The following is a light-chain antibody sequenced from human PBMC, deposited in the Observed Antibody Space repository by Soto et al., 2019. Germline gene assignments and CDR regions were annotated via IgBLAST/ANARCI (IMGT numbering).Light chain of an antibody. V-gene: IGKV3-15*01. CDR3: QQYHNWPPKYT. CDR1: QSISTN. Sequence: EMMMTQSPATLSVSPGERVTLSCTASQSISTNLAWYQQKPGQAPRLLIYGASTRATGIPARFSGSGSETEFTLTISSLKSEDFAVYYCQQYHNWPPKYTFGQGTKVEIK. J-gene: IGKJ2*01. CDR2: GAS.